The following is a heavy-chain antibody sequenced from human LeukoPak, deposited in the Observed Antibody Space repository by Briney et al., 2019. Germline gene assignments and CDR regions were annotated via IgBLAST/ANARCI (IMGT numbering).Heavy chain of an antibody. CDR3: ARDSDWAFDY. CDR1: GFTFSNYY. Sequence: GGSLRLSCAASGFTFSNYYMSWIRQAPGKGLEWVSYISSSSSYTNYADSVTGRFTVSRDSATNSLYLQMNDLKAEDTAVYYCARDSDWAFDYWGQGSLVTVSS. CDR2: ISSSSSYT. D-gene: IGHD3-9*01. J-gene: IGHJ4*02. V-gene: IGHV3-11*06.